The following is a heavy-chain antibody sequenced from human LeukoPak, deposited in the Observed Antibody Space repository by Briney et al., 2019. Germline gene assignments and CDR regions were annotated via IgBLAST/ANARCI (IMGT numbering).Heavy chain of an antibody. V-gene: IGHV1-69*04. CDR2: IIPILGIA. D-gene: IGHD2-15*01. CDR3: ARLGSGNPEYFQH. J-gene: IGHJ1*01. Sequence: SVKVSCKASGGTFSSYAISWVRQAPGQGLEWMGRIIPILGIANYAQKFQGRVTITADESTSTAYMELSSLRSEDTAVYYCARLGSGNPEYFQHWGQGTLVTVSS. CDR1: GGTFSSYA.